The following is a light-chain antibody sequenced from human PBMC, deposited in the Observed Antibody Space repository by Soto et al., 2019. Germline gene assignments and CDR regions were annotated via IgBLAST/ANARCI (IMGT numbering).Light chain of an antibody. CDR2: DAS. J-gene: IGKJ3*01. Sequence: DIPMTQSPSSLSASVGDRVTITCQASQDISNYLNWYQQKPGKAPKLLIYDASNLETGVPSRFSGSGSGTDFTFTISSLQPEDIATYYCQQYDNLPRTFGPGTEVDIK. CDR1: QDISNY. V-gene: IGKV1-33*01. CDR3: QQYDNLPRT.